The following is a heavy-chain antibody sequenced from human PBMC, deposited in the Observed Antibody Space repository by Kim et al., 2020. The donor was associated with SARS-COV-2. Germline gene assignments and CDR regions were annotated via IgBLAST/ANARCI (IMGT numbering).Heavy chain of an antibody. V-gene: IGHV4-31*03. Sequence: SETLSLTCTVSGGSIRSGGYFWSWIRQHPGKGLEWIGYIYYSGSTDYNPSLMSRVTISVDTSKNQFSLNLNSVTAADTAVYYCARVRKTSYVFHTDSWGQGTLVTVSS. D-gene: IGHD5-18*01. J-gene: IGHJ4*02. CDR1: GGSIRSGGYF. CDR2: IYYSGST. CDR3: ARVRKTSYVFHTDS.